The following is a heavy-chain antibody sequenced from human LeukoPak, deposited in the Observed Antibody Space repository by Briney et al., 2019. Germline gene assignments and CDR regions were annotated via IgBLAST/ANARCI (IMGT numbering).Heavy chain of an antibody. V-gene: IGHV3-21*04. J-gene: IGHJ6*03. CDR1: GFTFSSYS. CDR2: ISSSSNYI. CDR3: TRHAYCSSTSCLSGVYMDV. D-gene: IGHD2-2*01. Sequence: GGSLRLSCAASGFTFSSYSMNWVRQAPGKGLELVSSISSSSNYIYYADSVKGRFTISRDNAKNSLYLQMNSLKTEDTAVYYCTRHAYCSSTSCLSGVYMDVWGKGTTVTVSS.